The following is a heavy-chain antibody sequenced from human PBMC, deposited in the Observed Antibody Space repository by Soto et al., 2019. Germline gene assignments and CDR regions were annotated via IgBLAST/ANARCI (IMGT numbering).Heavy chain of an antibody. J-gene: IGHJ4*02. V-gene: IGHV3-20*04. CDR1: GFTFDDYG. Sequence: GGSLRLSCAASGFTFDDYGMSWVRQAPGKGLEWVSGINWNGGSTGYADSVKGRFTISRDNAKNSLYLQMNSLRAEDTALYYCARAYRREINWYSSGWSYWGQGTLVTVSS. CDR2: INWNGGST. CDR3: ARAYRREINWYSSGWSY. D-gene: IGHD6-19*01.